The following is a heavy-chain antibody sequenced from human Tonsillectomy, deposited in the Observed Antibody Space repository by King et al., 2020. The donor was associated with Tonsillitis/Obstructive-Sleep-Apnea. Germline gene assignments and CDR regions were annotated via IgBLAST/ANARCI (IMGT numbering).Heavy chain of an antibody. V-gene: IGHV4-39*01. CDR3: ARHREYQLLPDWFDP. CDR2: IYYSGSS. J-gene: IGHJ5*02. D-gene: IGHD2-2*01. Sequence: QLQESGPGLVKPSETLSLTCTVSGGSISSSSYYWGWIRQPPGKGLEWMGNIYYSGSSNNNPSLKSRVPLSVDTSKNQFSLKLSSVTAAEPAVYYCARHREYQLLPDWFDPWGQGTLVTVSS. CDR1: GGSISSSSYY.